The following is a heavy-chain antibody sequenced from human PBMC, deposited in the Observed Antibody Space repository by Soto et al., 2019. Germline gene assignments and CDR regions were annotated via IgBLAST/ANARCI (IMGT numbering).Heavy chain of an antibody. CDR3: ARAVSYNSSFLDY. J-gene: IGHJ4*02. CDR2: IYHSGST. CDR1: GGSISSGGYS. V-gene: IGHV4-30-2*01. Sequence: SETLSLTCAVSGGSISSGGYSWSWIRQPPGKGLEWIGYIYHSGSTYYNPSLKSRVTISVDTSKNQFSLKLSSVTAADTAVYYCARAVSYNSSFLDYWGQGTLVTVSS. D-gene: IGHD6-6*01.